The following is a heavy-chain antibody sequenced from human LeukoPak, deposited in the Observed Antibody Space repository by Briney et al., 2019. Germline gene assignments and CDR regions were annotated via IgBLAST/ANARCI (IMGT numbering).Heavy chain of an antibody. CDR2: INPSGGST. J-gene: IGHJ3*02. D-gene: IGHD2-21*02. Sequence: ASVKVSCKASGYTFTGYYMHWVRQAPGQGLEWMGIINPSGGSTNYAQKFQGRVTMTRDMSTSTVCMELSSLRSEDTAVYYCARECGGGACYDAFDIWGQGTMVTVSS. V-gene: IGHV1-46*01. CDR1: GYTFTGYY. CDR3: ARECGGGACYDAFDI.